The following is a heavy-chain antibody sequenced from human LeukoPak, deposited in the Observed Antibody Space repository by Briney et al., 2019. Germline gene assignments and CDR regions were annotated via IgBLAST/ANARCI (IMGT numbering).Heavy chain of an antibody. V-gene: IGHV4-38-2*02. D-gene: IGHD2-2*01. CDR3: ARHVVPAAILYWFDP. CDR1: GYSISSGYY. CDR2: IYHSGST. J-gene: IGHJ5*02. Sequence: SETLSLTCTVSGYSISSGYYWGWIRQPPGKGLEWIGSIYHSGSTYYNPSLKSRVTISVDTSKNQFSLKLSSVTAAGTAVYYCARHVVPAAILYWFDPWGQGTLVTVSS.